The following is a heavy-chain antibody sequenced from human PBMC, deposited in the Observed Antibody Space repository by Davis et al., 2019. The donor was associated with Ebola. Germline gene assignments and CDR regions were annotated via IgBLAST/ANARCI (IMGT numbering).Heavy chain of an antibody. CDR3: ARLGCGGDCLRYYYYGMDV. V-gene: IGHV3-33*01. CDR2: IWYDGSNK. D-gene: IGHD2-21*02. CDR1: GFTFSSYG. Sequence: GESLKISRAASGFTFSSYGMHWVRQAPGKGLEWVAVIWYDGSNKYYADSVKGRFTISRDNSKNTLYLQMNSLRAEDTAVYYCARLGCGGDCLRYYYYGMDVWGQGTTVTVSS. J-gene: IGHJ6*02.